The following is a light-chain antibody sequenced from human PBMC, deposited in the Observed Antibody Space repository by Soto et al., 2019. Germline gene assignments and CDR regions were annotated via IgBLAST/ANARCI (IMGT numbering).Light chain of an antibody. J-gene: IGKJ3*01. CDR2: DAS. CDR3: QQYNYFWA. Sequence: DIQMTQSPSTLSASVGDRVTITCRASQSISSWLAWYKQQPGKAPKLLIYDASNLESGVPSRFSGVGSGTEFSLTIRSLKPDYFATDDCQQYNYFWAFCPWTKVDIK. V-gene: IGKV1-5*01. CDR1: QSISSW.